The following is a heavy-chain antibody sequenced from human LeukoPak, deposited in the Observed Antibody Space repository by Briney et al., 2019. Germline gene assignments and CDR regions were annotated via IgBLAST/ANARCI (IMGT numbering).Heavy chain of an antibody. V-gene: IGHV1-8*01. J-gene: IGHJ5*02. CDR2: MNPNSGNT. CDR3: ARKGVPGTLLWFGDNWFDP. D-gene: IGHD3-10*01. CDR1: GYTFTSYD. Sequence: ASVKVSCKASGYTFTSYDINWARQATGQGLEWMGWMNPNSGNTGYAQKFQGRVTMTRNTSISTAYMELSSLRSEDTAVYYCARKGVPGTLLWFGDNWFDPWGQGTLVTVSS.